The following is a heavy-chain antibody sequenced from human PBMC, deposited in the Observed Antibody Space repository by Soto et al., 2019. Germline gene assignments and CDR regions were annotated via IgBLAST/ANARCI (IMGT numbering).Heavy chain of an antibody. CDR3: AKDRRYIDFWSGYFHWFDS. CDR2: IVSDGVST. CDR1: GFTFSSYW. D-gene: IGHD3-3*01. V-gene: IGHV3-74*01. Sequence: HPGGSLRLSCAASGFTFSSYWMHWVRQAPGKGLMWVSRIVSDGVSTFYADSVKDRFTISRDNLRNTLFLEMNSLRPDDTALYYCAKDRRYIDFWSGYFHWFDSWGQGTQVTVSS. J-gene: IGHJ5*01.